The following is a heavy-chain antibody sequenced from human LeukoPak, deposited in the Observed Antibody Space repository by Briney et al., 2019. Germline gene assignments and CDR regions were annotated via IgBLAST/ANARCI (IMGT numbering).Heavy chain of an antibody. Sequence: PGGSLRLSCAASGFTFSSYTMNWVRQAPGKGLEWVSYISSSSSTILYADSVKGRFTISRDNSKNTLYLQMNSLRAEDTAVYYCAKTSTESVYWGQGTLVTVSS. CDR3: AKTSTESVY. CDR2: ISSSSSTI. J-gene: IGHJ4*02. V-gene: IGHV3-48*01. D-gene: IGHD1-1*01. CDR1: GFTFSSYT.